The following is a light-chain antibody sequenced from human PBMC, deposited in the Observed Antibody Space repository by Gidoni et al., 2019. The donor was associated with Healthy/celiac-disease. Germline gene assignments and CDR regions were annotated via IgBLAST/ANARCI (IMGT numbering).Light chain of an antibody. V-gene: IGKV4-1*01. Sequence: IVMPQSPASLAVSLGERATINCKSSQSVLYSSNNKNNLAWYQQKPGQPPKLLIYWASTRESGVPDRFSGSGSGTDFTLTISSLQAEDVAVYYCQQYYSTPLTFGGGTKVEIK. CDR1: QSVLYSSNNKNN. CDR2: WAS. J-gene: IGKJ4*01. CDR3: QQYYSTPLT.